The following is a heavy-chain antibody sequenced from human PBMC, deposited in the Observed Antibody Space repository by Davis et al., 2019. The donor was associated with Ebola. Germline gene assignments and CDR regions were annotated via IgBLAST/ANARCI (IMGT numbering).Heavy chain of an antibody. CDR1: GDSVSSAG. V-gene: IGHV6-1*01. CDR3: VRGWGRSGLDV. Sequence: HSQTLSLTCAISGDSVSSAGWNWIRQSPSRGLEWLGRTYYNSKWYHDYAVSVKSRITINPDTSKNQLSLQLNSVTPEDTAVYYCVRGWGRSGLDVWGQGTTVTVSS. D-gene: IGHD3-16*01. J-gene: IGHJ6*02. CDR2: TYYNSKWYH.